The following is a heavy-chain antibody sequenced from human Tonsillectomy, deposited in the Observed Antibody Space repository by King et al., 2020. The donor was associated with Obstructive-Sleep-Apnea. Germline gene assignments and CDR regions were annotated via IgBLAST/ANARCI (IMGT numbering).Heavy chain of an antibody. V-gene: IGHV3-30*02. CDR3: AKDRGWRGEWYLRSYFEY. D-gene: IGHD3-10*01. CDR2: IGYDGSDE. Sequence: VQLVESGGGVVQPGRSLRLSCATSGFTFGSYGMHWVRQAPGKGLQWVAFIGYDGSDEHYRDSVKGRFTISRDESKNTLSLQMNSLTTDDTAVYYCAKDRGWRGEWYLRSYFEYWGQGALVTVSS. J-gene: IGHJ4*02. CDR1: GFTFGSYG.